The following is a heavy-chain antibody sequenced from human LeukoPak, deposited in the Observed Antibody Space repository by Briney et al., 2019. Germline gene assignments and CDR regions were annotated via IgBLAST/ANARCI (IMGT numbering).Heavy chain of an antibody. V-gene: IGHV1-3*01. CDR1: GYTFTSYA. CDR2: INAGNGNT. CDR3: ARACSSTSCYKKGYYFDY. J-gene: IGHJ4*02. D-gene: IGHD2-2*02. Sequence: GASVKVSCKASGYTFTSYAMHWVRQAPGQRLEWMGWINAGNGNTKYSQKFQGRVTTTRDTSASTAYMELSSLRSEDTAVYYCARACSSTSCYKKGYYFDYWGQGTLVTVSS.